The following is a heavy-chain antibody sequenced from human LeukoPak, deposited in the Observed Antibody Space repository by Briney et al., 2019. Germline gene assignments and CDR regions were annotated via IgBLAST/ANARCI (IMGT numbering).Heavy chain of an antibody. V-gene: IGHV4-38-2*02. CDR3: ARTRYYYNSRSYGAPYYFDY. CDR1: AYSISSGYY. CDR2: ISYRGST. Sequence: SETLSLTCTVSAYSISSGYYWGWIRQPPGRGLEWIGYISYRGSTNYIPSLKSRVTISVDTSKNQFSLKLSSVTAADTAVYYCARTRYYYNSRSYGAPYYFDYWGQGTLVTVSS. D-gene: IGHD3-10*01. J-gene: IGHJ4*02.